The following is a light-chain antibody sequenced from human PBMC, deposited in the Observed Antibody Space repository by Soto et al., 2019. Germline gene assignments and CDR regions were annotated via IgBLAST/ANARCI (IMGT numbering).Light chain of an antibody. Sequence: QSVLTQAPSASGTPGQRVTISCSGSSSNIGSNTVTWYQQVPGTAPKLLIYSNDQRPSGVPDRFSGSKSGTSASLAIAWLQSEDETDYYCVAWDDSLNGGVFGGGTKLTVL. V-gene: IGLV1-44*01. J-gene: IGLJ3*02. CDR1: SSNIGSNT. CDR3: VAWDDSLNGGV. CDR2: SND.